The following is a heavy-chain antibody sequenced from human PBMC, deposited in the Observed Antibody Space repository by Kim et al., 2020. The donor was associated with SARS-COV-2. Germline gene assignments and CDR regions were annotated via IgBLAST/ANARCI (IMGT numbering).Heavy chain of an antibody. D-gene: IGHD3-9*01. CDR1: GYTFTSYY. CDR2: INPSGGST. V-gene: IGHV1-46*01. CDR3: ARVVIEEYDILTCYYNWAGMDMMSRDV. J-gene: IGHJ6*02. Sequence: ASVKVSCKASGYTFTSYYMHWVRQAPGQGLEWMGIINPSGGSTNYAQKFQGRVTITRDTSTSTVYMELSSLRSEDTAVYYCARVVIEEYDILTCYYNWAGMDMMSRDVWGQGTTVTVSS.